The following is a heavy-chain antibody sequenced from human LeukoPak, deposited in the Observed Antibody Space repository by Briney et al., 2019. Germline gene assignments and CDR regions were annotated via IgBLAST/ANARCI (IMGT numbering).Heavy chain of an antibody. CDR3: ARSTYYYDSSGYYPLYYSDY. Sequence: GASVKVSCKASGYTFTSYGISWVRQAPGQGLEWMGWISAYNGNTNYAQKLQGRVTMTTDTSTSTAYMELRSLRSDDTAVYYCARSTYYYDSSGYYPLYYSDYWGQGTLVTVSS. V-gene: IGHV1-18*01. CDR1: GYTFTSYG. J-gene: IGHJ4*02. CDR2: ISAYNGNT. D-gene: IGHD3-22*01.